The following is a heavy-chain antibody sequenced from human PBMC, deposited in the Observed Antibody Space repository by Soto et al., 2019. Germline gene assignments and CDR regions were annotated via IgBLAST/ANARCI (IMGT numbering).Heavy chain of an antibody. CDR2: ISGSGGST. J-gene: IGHJ4*02. Sequence: EVQLLESGGGLVQPGGSLRLSCAASGFTFSSYAMSWVRQAPGKGLEWVSAISGSGGSTYYADSVKGRFTISRENSKNTLYLQVNSLRAKDRAVDYCAKEGSKSWIAAAGNDYWGQGTLVTVAS. D-gene: IGHD6-13*01. V-gene: IGHV3-23*01. CDR3: AKEGSKSWIAAAGNDY. CDR1: GFTFSSYA.